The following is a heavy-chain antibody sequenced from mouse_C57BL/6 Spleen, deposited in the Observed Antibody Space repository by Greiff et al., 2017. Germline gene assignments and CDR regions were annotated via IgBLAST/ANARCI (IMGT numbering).Heavy chain of an antibody. CDR3: ASSGGSSPIPDY. Sequence: VQLQESGAELAKPGASVKLSCKASGYTFTSYWMHWVKQRPGQGLEWIGYINPSSGYTKYNQKFKDKATLPADKSSSTAYMQLSSLTYEDSAVYYCASSGGSSPIPDYWGQGTTLTVSS. D-gene: IGHD1-1*01. CDR1: GYTFTSYW. V-gene: IGHV1-7*01. J-gene: IGHJ2*01. CDR2: INPSSGYT.